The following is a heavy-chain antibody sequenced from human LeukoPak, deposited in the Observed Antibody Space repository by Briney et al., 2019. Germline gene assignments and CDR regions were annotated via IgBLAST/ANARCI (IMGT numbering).Heavy chain of an antibody. V-gene: IGHV3-21*01. Sequence: PGGSLRLSCAASGFTFSSYNMNWVRQAPGKGLEWVSSISSSSSYIYYADSVKGRFTISRDNAKNSLYLQMNSLRAEDTAVYYCARDPYSSSSYDYWGQGTLVTVSS. CDR3: ARDPYSSSSYDY. D-gene: IGHD6-6*01. CDR2: ISSSSSYI. J-gene: IGHJ4*02. CDR1: GFTFSSYN.